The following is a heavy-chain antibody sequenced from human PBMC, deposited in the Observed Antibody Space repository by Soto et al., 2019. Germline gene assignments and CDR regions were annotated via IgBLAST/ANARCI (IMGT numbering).Heavy chain of an antibody. V-gene: IGHV3-66*01. D-gene: IGHD3-3*01. CDR1: GLTVTTYH. J-gene: IGHJ4*02. CDR2: LFSGGDT. CDR3: ARAYGATWYFFGY. Sequence: GGSLTLSCAASGLTVTTYHVSWVRQAPGKGLEWVAVLFSGGDTKYGDSMKGRVTLSRDNSKNTLYLQMNNLRAEDTAVYYCARAYGATWYFFGYWGQGSMVTVSS.